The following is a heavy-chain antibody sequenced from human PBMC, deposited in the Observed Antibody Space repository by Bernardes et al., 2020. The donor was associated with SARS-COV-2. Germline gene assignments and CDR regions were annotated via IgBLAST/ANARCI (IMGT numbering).Heavy chain of an antibody. J-gene: IGHJ4*02. CDR2: ITPNSGGT. CDR3: ARGFGSSGFIYYFDY. Sequence: ASVKVSCKASGYTFTGYYMHWVRQAPGQGLEWMGWITPNSGGTNYAQKFQGWVTMTRDTSISTAYMDLSRLRSDDTAVYYCARGFGSSGFIYYFDYWGQGTLVTGSS. D-gene: IGHD3-22*01. CDR1: GYTFTGYY. V-gene: IGHV1-2*04.